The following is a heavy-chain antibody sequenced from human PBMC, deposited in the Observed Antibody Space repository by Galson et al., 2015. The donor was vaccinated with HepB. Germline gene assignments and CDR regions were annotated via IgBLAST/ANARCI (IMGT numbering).Heavy chain of an antibody. CDR2: ISSKSYTM. V-gene: IGHV3-48*02. CDR1: GFTFSSYS. Sequence: SLRLSCAASGFTFSSYSMNWVRQVPGKGPEWVSYISSKSYTMYYADSVKGRFTVSRDNAKNSLYLQMNSLRDDDTAVYYCARGYSVYGGIDYWGRGTLVTVSS. CDR3: ARGYSVYGGIDY. J-gene: IGHJ4*02. D-gene: IGHD5/OR15-5a*01.